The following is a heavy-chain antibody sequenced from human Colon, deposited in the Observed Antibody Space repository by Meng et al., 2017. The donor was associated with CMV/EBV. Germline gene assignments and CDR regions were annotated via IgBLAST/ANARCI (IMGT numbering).Heavy chain of an antibody. CDR2: ISANNGDT. V-gene: IGHV1-18*01. D-gene: IGHD2-2*01. J-gene: IGHJ6*02. CDR1: GYTFTSYG. CDR3: ARFLVVSAASKYYGMDV. Sequence: ASVKVSCKASGYTFTSYGISWVRQAPGQGLEGMGWISANNGDTNYAQKVQGRVTMTTDTSTTTAYLEVRSLRSDDTAVYYCARFLVVSAASKYYGMDVWGHGTTVTVSS.